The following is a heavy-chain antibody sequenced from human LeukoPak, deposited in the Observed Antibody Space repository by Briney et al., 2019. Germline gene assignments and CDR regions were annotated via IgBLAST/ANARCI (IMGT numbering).Heavy chain of an antibody. J-gene: IGHJ4*02. CDR1: GFTFSNYA. D-gene: IGHD4-23*01. Sequence: GGSLRLSCAASGFTFSNYAMSWVRQAPGKGLEWVSAISGSGGNTYYADSVKGRFTISRDNSKNTLFLQMNSLRAEDTAVYYCALSGTVGPGYFDYWGQGTLVTVSS. CDR2: ISGSGGNT. V-gene: IGHV3-23*01. CDR3: ALSGTVGPGYFDY.